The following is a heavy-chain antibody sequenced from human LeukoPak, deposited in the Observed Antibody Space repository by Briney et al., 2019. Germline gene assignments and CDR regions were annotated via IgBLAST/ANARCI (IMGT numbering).Heavy chain of an antibody. D-gene: IGHD2-15*01. Sequence: PGRSLRLSCAASGFTFSSYGMHWVRQAPGKGLEWVAVISYDGSNKYYADSVKGRFTISRDNSKNTLYLQMNSLRAEDTAVYYGAKDGSGGTFDPWGQGTLVTVSS. CDR2: ISYDGSNK. V-gene: IGHV3-30*18. CDR3: AKDGSGGTFDP. CDR1: GFTFSSYG. J-gene: IGHJ5*02.